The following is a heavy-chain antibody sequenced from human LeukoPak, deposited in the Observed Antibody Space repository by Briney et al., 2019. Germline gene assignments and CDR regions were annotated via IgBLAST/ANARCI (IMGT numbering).Heavy chain of an antibody. Sequence: GRSLRLSCAASGFTFSSYGMHRVRQAPGKGLEWVAVISYDGSNKYYADSVKGRFTISRDNSKNTLYLQMNSLRAEDTAVYYCAKEESSSGWWYWGQGTLVTVSS. J-gene: IGHJ4*02. D-gene: IGHD6-19*01. CDR3: AKEESSSGWWY. CDR1: GFTFSSYG. CDR2: ISYDGSNK. V-gene: IGHV3-30*18.